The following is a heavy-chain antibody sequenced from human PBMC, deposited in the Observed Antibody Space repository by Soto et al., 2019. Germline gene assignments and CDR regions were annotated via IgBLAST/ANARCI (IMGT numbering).Heavy chain of an antibody. CDR3: AKGAHYFGTTEASAPGAFDV. D-gene: IGHD3-10*01. CDR2: IRPGGATT. V-gene: IGHV3-23*01. CDR1: GFTFSNFA. Sequence: EVQLLESGGGLVQPGGSLRLSCAASGFTFSNFAMTWVRQPPGKVPEWGSPIRPGGATTYHADSVKGRFSISRYNSKYTRFMVLSILRAEETAIYYCAKGAHYFGTTEASAPGAFDVRGRGTAVTVS. J-gene: IGHJ3*01.